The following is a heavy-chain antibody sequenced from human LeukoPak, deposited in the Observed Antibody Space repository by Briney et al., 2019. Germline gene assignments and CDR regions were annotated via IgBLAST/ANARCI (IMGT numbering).Heavy chain of an antibody. CDR3: ARDPGSGYEEHFDY. V-gene: IGHV3-11*01. J-gene: IGHJ4*02. D-gene: IGHD5-12*01. CDR1: GFTFSDYY. CDR2: ISSSGSTI. Sequence: GGSLRLSCAASGFTFSDYYMSWIRQAPGKGLEWVSSISSSGSTIYYADSVKGRFTISRDNAKDSLYLQMNSLRAEDTAVYYCARDPGSGYEEHFDYWGQGTLVTVSS.